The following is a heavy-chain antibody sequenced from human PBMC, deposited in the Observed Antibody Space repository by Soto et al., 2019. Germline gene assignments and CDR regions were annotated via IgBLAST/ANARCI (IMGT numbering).Heavy chain of an antibody. CDR2: ISSSSSTI. D-gene: IGHD3-10*01. Sequence: GGSLSLSCAASGFTFSSYSMNWVRQAPGKGLEWVSSISSSSSTIYYADSVKGRFTISRDNAKNSLYLQMNSLRAEDTAVYYCARDYYYGSGPLFDYWGQGTLVTVSS. CDR3: ARDYYYGSGPLFDY. V-gene: IGHV3-48*01. J-gene: IGHJ4*02. CDR1: GFTFSSYS.